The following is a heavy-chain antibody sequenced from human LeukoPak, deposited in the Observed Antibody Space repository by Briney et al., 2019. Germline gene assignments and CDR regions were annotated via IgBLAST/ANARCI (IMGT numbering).Heavy chain of an antibody. CDR1: GFTFSSYW. CDR3: ARGRGYYSLDAFDI. V-gene: IGHV3-74*01. CDR2: VNSDGSST. J-gene: IGHJ3*02. D-gene: IGHD3-3*01. Sequence: PGGFLRLSCAGSGFTFSSYWMHWVRQAPGKGLVWVSRVNSDGSSTSYADSVKGRFTISRDNAKNTLYLQMNSLRAEDTAVYYCARGRGYYSLDAFDIWGQGTMVTVSS.